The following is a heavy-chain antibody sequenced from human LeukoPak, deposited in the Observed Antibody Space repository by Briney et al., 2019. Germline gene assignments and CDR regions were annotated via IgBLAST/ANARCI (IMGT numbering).Heavy chain of an antibody. D-gene: IGHD3-9*01. CDR2: IKQDGSEN. V-gene: IGHV3-7*05. CDR3: ATYWRYFDWLLSDI. Sequence: RGSLRLSCEASGLTFGGYWMTWVRQAPGKGLECVANIKQDGSENHYVDSVKGRFTISRDNAKNSLSLQMNSLRAEDTAVYYCATYWRYFDWLLSDIWGLGTMVTVSS. J-gene: IGHJ3*02. CDR1: GLTFGGYW.